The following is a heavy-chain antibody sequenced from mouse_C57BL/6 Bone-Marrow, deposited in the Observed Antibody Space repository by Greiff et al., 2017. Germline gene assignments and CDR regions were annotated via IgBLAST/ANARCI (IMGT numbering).Heavy chain of an antibody. D-gene: IGHD1-1*01. J-gene: IGHJ3*01. CDR2: IHPNSGST. Sequence: QVQLQQPGAELVKPGASVKLSCKASGYTFTSYWMHWVKQRPGQGLEWIGMIHPNSGSTNYNEKFKSKATLPVDKSSSTAYMQLSSLTSEDSAVYYCARCEDDGSLFAYWGQGTLVTVSA. V-gene: IGHV1-64*01. CDR1: GYTFTSYW. CDR3: ARCEDDGSLFAY.